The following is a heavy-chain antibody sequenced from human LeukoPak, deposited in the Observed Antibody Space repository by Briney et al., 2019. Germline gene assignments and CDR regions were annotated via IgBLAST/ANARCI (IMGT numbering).Heavy chain of an antibody. CDR3: ARDYYDSSGYSVPSEFDY. Sequence: ALVKVSCKTSGYTFTSYGISWVRQAPGQGLEWMGWISAYNGNTNYAQKLQGRVTMTTDTSTSTAYMELRSLRSDDTAVYYCARDYYDSSGYSVPSEFDYWGQGTLVTVSS. CDR1: GYTFTSYG. D-gene: IGHD3-22*01. V-gene: IGHV1-18*01. CDR2: ISAYNGNT. J-gene: IGHJ4*02.